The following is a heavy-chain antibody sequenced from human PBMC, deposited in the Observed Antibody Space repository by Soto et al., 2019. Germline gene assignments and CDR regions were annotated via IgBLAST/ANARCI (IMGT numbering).Heavy chain of an antibody. CDR2: INPSGGST. CDR1: GYTFTSYY. J-gene: IGHJ6*02. V-gene: IGHV1-46*01. D-gene: IGHD4-17*01. Sequence: WASVKVSCKASGYTFTSYYMHWVRQAPGQGLEWMGIINPSGGSTSYAQKFQGRVTMTRDTSTSTVYMELSSLRSEDTAVYYCARDSLTTVVTHHYYYGMDVWGQGTTVTVSS. CDR3: ARDSLTTVVTHHYYYGMDV.